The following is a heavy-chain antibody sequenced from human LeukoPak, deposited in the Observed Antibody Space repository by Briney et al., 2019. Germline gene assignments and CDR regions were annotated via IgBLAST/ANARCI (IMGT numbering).Heavy chain of an antibody. J-gene: IGHJ5*02. D-gene: IGHD3-3*01. CDR2: ISGSGGST. CDR1: GFTFSSYA. V-gene: IGHV3-23*01. CDR3: AKKYYDFWSGYYPPNWFDP. Sequence: GGSLRLSCAASGFTFSSYAMSWVRQAPGKGLEWVSVISGSGGSTYYADSVKGRFTISRDNSKNTLYLQMNSLRAEDTAVYYCAKKYYDFWSGYYPPNWFDPWGQGTLVTVSS.